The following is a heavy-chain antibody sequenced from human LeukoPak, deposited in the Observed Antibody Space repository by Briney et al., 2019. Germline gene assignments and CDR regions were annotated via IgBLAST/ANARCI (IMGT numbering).Heavy chain of an antibody. CDR1: GFTFSDYY. CDR3: AKDIYDILTGYLGGGAFDI. D-gene: IGHD3-9*01. Sequence: GGSLRLSCAASGFTFSDYYVSWIRQAPEKGLEWVSYISSSGSTIYYADSLKGRFTISRDNAKNSLYLQMNSLRAEDTAMYYCAKDIYDILTGYLGGGAFDIWGQGTMVTVSS. CDR2: ISSSGSTI. V-gene: IGHV3-11*01. J-gene: IGHJ3*02.